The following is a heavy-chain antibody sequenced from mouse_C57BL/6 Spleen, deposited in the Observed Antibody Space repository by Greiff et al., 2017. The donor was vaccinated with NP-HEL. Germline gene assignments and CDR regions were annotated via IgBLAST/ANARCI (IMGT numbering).Heavy chain of an antibody. CDR3: ARTTGHYDYDVRAMDY. CDR2: IYPSDSET. D-gene: IGHD2-4*01. CDR1: GYTFTSYW. V-gene: IGHV1-61*01. J-gene: IGHJ4*01. Sequence: QVQLQQSGAELVRPGSSVKLSCKASGYTFTSYWMDWVKQRPGQGLEWIGNIYPSDSETHYNQKFKDKATLPVDKSSSTAYMPLSSLTSEDSAVYYCARTTGHYDYDVRAMDYWGQGTSVTVSS.